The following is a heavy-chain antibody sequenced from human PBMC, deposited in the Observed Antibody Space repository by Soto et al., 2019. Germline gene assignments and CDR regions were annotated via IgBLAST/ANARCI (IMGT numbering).Heavy chain of an antibody. CDR2: ISYDGSNK. J-gene: IGHJ4*02. CDR1: GFTFSSYG. CDR3: AKWGVVGAAGDAGFDY. V-gene: IGHV3-30*18. Sequence: PGGSLRLSCAASGFTFSSYGMHWVRQAPGKGLEWVAVISYDGSNKYYADSVKGRFTIPRDNSKNTLYLQMNSLRAEDTAVYYCAKWGVVGAAGDAGFDYWGQGTLVTVSS. D-gene: IGHD2-21*01.